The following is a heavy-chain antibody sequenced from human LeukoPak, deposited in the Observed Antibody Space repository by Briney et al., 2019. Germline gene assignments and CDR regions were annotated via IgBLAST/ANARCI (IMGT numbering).Heavy chain of an antibody. CDR1: GGSISSGGYY. D-gene: IGHD5-24*01. CDR2: IYYSGST. CDR3: ARDRRVIEMATIEDAFDI. J-gene: IGHJ3*02. Sequence: SQTLSLTCTVSGGSISSGGYYWSWIRQHPGKGLEWIGYIYYSGSTYYNPSLKSRVTISVDTSKNQFSLKLSSVTAADTAVYYCARDRRVIEMATIEDAFDIWGQGTMVTVSS. V-gene: IGHV4-31*03.